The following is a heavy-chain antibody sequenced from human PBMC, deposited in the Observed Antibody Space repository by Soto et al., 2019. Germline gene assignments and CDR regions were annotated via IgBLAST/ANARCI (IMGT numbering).Heavy chain of an antibody. J-gene: IGHJ6*03. CDR2: ISGSGGST. CDR1: GFTFSSYA. CDR3: AKGENYYYYYYMDV. Sequence: GGSLRLSCAASGFTFSSYAMSWVRQAPGKGLEWVSAISGSGGSTYYADSVKGRFTISRDNSKNTLYLQMNSLRAEDTAVYYCAKGENYYYYYYMDVWAKGTTVTVSS. V-gene: IGHV3-23*01.